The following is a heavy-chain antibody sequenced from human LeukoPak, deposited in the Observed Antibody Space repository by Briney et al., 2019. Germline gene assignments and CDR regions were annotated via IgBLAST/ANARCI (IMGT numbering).Heavy chain of an antibody. J-gene: IGHJ6*03. V-gene: IGHV3-23*01. CDR2: ITLSGGST. CDR3: AKRGNPAVGHHYLDV. CDR1: GFTFSSYD. Sequence: TGGSLRLSCAASGFTFSSYDMRWVRQAPGKGVEWVSSITLSGGSTFYADSVKGRFTISRDNSKNTLYLQMNSLGAEDTAVYYCAKRGNPAVGHHYLDVWGEGATVSVSS. D-gene: IGHD2-2*01.